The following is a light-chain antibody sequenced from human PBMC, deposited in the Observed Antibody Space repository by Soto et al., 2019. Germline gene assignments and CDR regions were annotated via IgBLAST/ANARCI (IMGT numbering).Light chain of an antibody. CDR2: EVS. J-gene: IGLJ3*02. Sequence: QSALAQPASVSGSPGQSITISCTGTSNDIGAYEYVSWYQQHPNKAPKLMIYEVSNRPSGVSNRFSGSKSGDTASLTISGLQAEDEGSYYCTSYTGSNTWVFGGGTKVTVL. V-gene: IGLV2-14*01. CDR3: TSYTGSNTWV. CDR1: SNDIGAYEY.